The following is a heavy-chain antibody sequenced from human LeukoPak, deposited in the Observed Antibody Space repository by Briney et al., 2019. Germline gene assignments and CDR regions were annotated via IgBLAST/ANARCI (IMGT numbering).Heavy chain of an antibody. V-gene: IGHV3-7*04. CDR1: GFTFSDFW. D-gene: IGHD5-12*01. J-gene: IGHJ4*02. Sequence: GGSLRLSCVASGFTFSDFWMSWVRQAPGKGLEWVANIKQDGREKYYVDSVKGRFTISRDNARESLYLQINSLRAEDTAVYYCARDSPGYGGYSYWGQGTLVTVSS. CDR2: IKQDGREK. CDR3: ARDSPGYGGYSY.